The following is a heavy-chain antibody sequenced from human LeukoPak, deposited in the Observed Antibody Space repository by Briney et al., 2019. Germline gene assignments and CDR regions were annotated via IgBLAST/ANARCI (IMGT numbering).Heavy chain of an antibody. V-gene: IGHV4-39*01. J-gene: IGHJ4*02. D-gene: IGHD3-22*01. CDR1: GGSISSSSYY. CDR2: IYYSGST. CDR3: ARSPNDSSAYYQY. Sequence: SETLSLTCTVSGGSISSSSYYWGWIRQPPGKGLEWIGSIYYSGSTYYNPSLKSRVTISVDASKNQFSLKLRSVTAADTAVYYCARSPNDSSAYYQYWGQGTLVTVSS.